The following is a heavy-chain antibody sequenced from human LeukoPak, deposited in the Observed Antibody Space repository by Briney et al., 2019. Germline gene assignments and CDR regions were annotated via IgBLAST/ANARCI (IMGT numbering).Heavy chain of an antibody. CDR2: ISAYNGNT. CDR3: ARDTQLLWFGELSYYYYYMDV. CDR1: GYTFTSYG. D-gene: IGHD3-10*01. Sequence: ASVKVSCKASGYTFTSYGISWVRQAPGQGLEWMGWISAYNGNTNYAQKLQGRVTMTTDTSTSTAYMELRSLRSDDTAVYYCARDTQLLWFGELSYYYYYMDVWGKGTTVTISS. J-gene: IGHJ6*03. V-gene: IGHV1-18*01.